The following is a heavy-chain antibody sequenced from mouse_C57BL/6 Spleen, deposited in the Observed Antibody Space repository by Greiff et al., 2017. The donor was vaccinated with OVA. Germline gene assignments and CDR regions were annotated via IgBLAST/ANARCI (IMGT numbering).Heavy chain of an antibody. V-gene: IGHV5-17*01. CDR2: ISSGSSTI. CDR3: ARSRDWEGYFDY. D-gene: IGHD4-1*01. CDR1: GFTFSDYG. Sequence: EVQRVESGGGLVKPGGSLKLSCAASGFTFSDYGMHWVRQAPETGLEWVAYISSGSSTIYYADTVKGRFTISRDNAKNTLFLQMTSLRSEDTAMYYCARSRDWEGYFDYWGQGTTLTVSS. J-gene: IGHJ2*01.